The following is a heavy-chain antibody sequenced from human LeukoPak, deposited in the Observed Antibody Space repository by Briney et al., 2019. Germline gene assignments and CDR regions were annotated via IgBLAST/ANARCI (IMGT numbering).Heavy chain of an antibody. D-gene: IGHD7-27*01. CDR3: VRSRAASLGYFDS. CDR2: SGWTGIGT. J-gene: IGHJ4*02. CDR1: GFIFNDYA. Sequence: PGGSLRLSCAVSGFIFNDYALHWVRQVPRKGLEWLSFSGWTGIGTDYGDSVKGRFTISRDDSKNSLYLQMHSLRSEDSALYYCVRSRAASLGYFDSWGQGTLVTVSS. V-gene: IGHV3-43D*03.